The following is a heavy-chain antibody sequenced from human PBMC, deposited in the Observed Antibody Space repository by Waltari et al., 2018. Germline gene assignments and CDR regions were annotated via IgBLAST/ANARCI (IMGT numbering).Heavy chain of an antibody. D-gene: IGHD7-27*01. CDR2: IWYDGSNK. CDR1: GFTFSSYG. J-gene: IGHJ4*02. Sequence: QVQLVESGGGVVQPGRSLRLSCAASGFTFSSYGMHWVRQAPGKGLEWVAVIWYDGSNKYYADSVKGRFTISRDNSKNTLYLQMNSLRAEDTVMYYCAKDKSSGVLDYWGQGTLVTVSS. CDR3: AKDKSSGVLDY. V-gene: IGHV3-30*18.